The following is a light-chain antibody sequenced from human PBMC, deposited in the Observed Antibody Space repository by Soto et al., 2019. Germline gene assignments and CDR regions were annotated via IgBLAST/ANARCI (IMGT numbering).Light chain of an antibody. J-gene: IGKJ2*01. CDR3: QQYYSSPLT. V-gene: IGKV4-1*01. Sequence: DIVMTQSPDSLAVSLGERATINCKSSQSVLYSSNNKNYLAWYQQKPGQSPKMLISWASTRESGVPDRFSGSGSGTDFTLTISRLQAEEVAVYYCQQYYSSPLTFGKGTKLEI. CDR1: QSVLYSSNNKNY. CDR2: WAS.